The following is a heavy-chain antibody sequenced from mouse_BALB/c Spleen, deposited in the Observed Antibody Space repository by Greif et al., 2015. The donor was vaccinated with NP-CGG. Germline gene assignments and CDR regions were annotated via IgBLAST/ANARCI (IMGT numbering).Heavy chain of an antibody. J-gene: IGHJ4*01. V-gene: IGHV2-9-2*01. Sequence: VMLLESGPGLVAPSQSLSITCTVSGFSLTSYDISWIRQPPGKGLEWLGVXWTGGGTNYNSAFMSRLSISKDNSKSQVFLKMNSLQTDDTAIYYCVRNNAMDYWGQGTSVTVSP. CDR3: VRNNAMDY. CDR2: XWTGGGT. CDR1: GFSLTSYD.